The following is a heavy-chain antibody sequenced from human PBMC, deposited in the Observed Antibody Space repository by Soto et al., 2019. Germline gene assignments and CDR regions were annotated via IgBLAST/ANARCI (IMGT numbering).Heavy chain of an antibody. CDR2: ISAYNGNT. Sequence: QVQLVQSETEVKKPGASVKVSCKASGCTFTHYGITWVRQAPGQGLEWMGWISAYNGNTKYAQSLQGRVTMTTDTSTSTAYMELRSLRSDDTAVYYCARDESGYSYGFDYWGQGTLVTVSS. V-gene: IGHV1-18*01. J-gene: IGHJ4*02. CDR3: ARDESGYSYGFDY. D-gene: IGHD5-18*01. CDR1: GCTFTHYG.